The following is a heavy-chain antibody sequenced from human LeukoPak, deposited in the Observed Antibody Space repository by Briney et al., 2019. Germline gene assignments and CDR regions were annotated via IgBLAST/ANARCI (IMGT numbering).Heavy chain of an antibody. CDR1: GFTFDDYA. CDR2: ISWNSGSI. CDR3: AKGSPYYYDSSGRSPPGY. J-gene: IGHJ4*02. D-gene: IGHD3-22*01. Sequence: GRSLRLSCAATGFTFDDYAMHWVRQAPGKGLEWVSGISWNSGSIGYADSVKGRFTISRDNAKNSLYLQMNSLRAEDTALYYCAKGSPYYYDSSGRSPPGYWGQGTLVTVSS. V-gene: IGHV3-9*01.